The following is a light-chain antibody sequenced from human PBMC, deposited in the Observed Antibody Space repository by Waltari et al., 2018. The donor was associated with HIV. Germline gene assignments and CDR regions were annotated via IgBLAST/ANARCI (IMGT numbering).Light chain of an antibody. CDR3: QQFKSYPLT. Sequence: AIQLTQSPSSLSASAGDRVTITCRASQGINSALAGYLQKPGKPPKLLIADASSLESGVPSRFSGSGSGTDFTLTISSLQPEDFASYYCQQFKSYPLTFGGGTKVEIK. CDR1: QGINSA. J-gene: IGKJ4*01. V-gene: IGKV1-13*02. CDR2: DAS.